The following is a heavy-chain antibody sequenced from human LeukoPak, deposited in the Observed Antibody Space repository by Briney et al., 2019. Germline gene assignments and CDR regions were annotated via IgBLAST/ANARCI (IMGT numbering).Heavy chain of an antibody. CDR3: AKCPSHRVSLRVLPYYYFDY. Sequence: GGSLRLSCAASGFTFSSYAMSWVRQAPGKGLEWVSGISGSGGSTYSADSVKGRFTISRDNSKNTLYLQMNSLSAEDTAVYYCAKCPSHRVSLRVLPYYYFDYWGQGTLVTVST. J-gene: IGHJ4*02. CDR2: ISGSGGST. CDR1: GFTFSSYA. D-gene: IGHD1-14*01. V-gene: IGHV3-23*01.